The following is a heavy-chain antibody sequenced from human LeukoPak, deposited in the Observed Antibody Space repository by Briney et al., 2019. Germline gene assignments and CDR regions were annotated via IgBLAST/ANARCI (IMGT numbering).Heavy chain of an antibody. J-gene: IGHJ4*02. V-gene: IGHV3-7*01. CDR2: IKQDGSEK. CDR1: GFTFSNYW. CDR3: ARTGYSSSCFDY. Sequence: GGSLRLSCAASGFTFSNYWMSWVRQTPGKGLEWVANIKQDGSEKDYVDSMKGRFTISRDNAKNSVYLQMNSLRAEDTAIYYCARTGYSSSCFDYWGQGTVVTVSS. D-gene: IGHD6-13*01.